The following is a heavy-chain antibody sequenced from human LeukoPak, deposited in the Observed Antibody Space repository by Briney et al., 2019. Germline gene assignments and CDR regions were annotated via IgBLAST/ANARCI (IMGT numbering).Heavy chain of an antibody. Sequence: SETLSLTCAVFRGSFSGYYWSWIRQPPGKGLEWIGEINHSGSTNYNPSLKSRVTISVDTSKNQFSLKLSSVTAADTAVYYCARSARYGNGYYYYYYYMDVWGKGTTVTVSS. J-gene: IGHJ6*03. CDR2: INHSGST. V-gene: IGHV4-34*01. CDR3: ARSARYGNGYYYYYYYMDV. D-gene: IGHD5-18*01. CDR1: RGSFSGYY.